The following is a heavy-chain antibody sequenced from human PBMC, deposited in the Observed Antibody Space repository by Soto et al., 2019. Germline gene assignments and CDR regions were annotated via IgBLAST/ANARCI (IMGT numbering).Heavy chain of an antibody. CDR1: GGTFSSYA. D-gene: IGHD4-17*01. V-gene: IGHV1-69*06. J-gene: IGHJ5*02. Sequence: ASVKVSCKASGGTFSSYAISWVRQAPGQGLEWMGGIIPIFGTANYAQKFQGRVTITADKSTSTAYMELSSLRSEDTAVYYCARSPDYGENWFDPWGQGTLVTVSS. CDR3: ARSPDYGENWFDP. CDR2: IIPIFGTA.